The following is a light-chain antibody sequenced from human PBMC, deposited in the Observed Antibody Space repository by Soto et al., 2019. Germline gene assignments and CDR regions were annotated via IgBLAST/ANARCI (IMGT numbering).Light chain of an antibody. Sequence: AIQLTQSPSSLSASTGDGVSINCRASPGISSYLAWYQQKPGKAPKLLIYAASTLQSGVPSRFSGSGSGTDFTLTISCLQSEDFATYYCQQHYSYPPTFGPGTKVDIK. J-gene: IGKJ3*01. CDR2: AAS. CDR3: QQHYSYPPT. CDR1: PGISSY. V-gene: IGKV1-8*01.